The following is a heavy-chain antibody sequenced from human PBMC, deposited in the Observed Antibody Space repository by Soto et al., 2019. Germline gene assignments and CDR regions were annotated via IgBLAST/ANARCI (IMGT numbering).Heavy chain of an antibody. CDR2: LGGGETDT. V-gene: IGHV3-23*01. CDR1: RFTFSDFA. D-gene: IGHD1-26*01. Sequence: DVQLLESGGGLVQPGGSLTLSCAASRFTFSDFAMSWVRQAPGKGLEWVSSLGGGETDTYYADSVKGRFTISRDNSKNTLYLQMDSLRDEDTAIYYCAKDAVSYNGKWDWFDSWAQGTLVTVSS. CDR3: AKDAVSYNGKWDWFDS. J-gene: IGHJ5*01.